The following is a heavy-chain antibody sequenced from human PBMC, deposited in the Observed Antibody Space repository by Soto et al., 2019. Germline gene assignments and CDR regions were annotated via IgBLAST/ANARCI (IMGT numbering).Heavy chain of an antibody. J-gene: IGHJ4*02. CDR2: IIPIFGTA. V-gene: IGHV1-69*06. CDR1: GGTFSSYA. CDR3: AKGYDILTGYQIFDY. Sequence: ASVKVSCKASGGTFSSYAISWVRQAPGQGLEWMGGIIPIFGTANYAQKFQGRVTITADKSTSTACMELSSLRSEDTAVYYCAKGYDILTGYQIFDYWGQGTVVTVSS. D-gene: IGHD3-9*01.